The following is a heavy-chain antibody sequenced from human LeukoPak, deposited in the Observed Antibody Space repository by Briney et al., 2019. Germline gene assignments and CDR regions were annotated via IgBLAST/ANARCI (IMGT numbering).Heavy chain of an antibody. D-gene: IGHD3-16*02. CDR1: DDSFSSHY. V-gene: IGHV4-59*08. Sequence: SETLSLTCAVSDDSFSSHYWTWIRQPPGKGLEWIGYIYYSGSTNYNPSLKSRVTISVDTSKNQFSLKLSSVTAADTAVYYCARQARMGELSLFYAFDIWGQGTMVTVSS. CDR2: IYYSGST. CDR3: ARQARMGELSLFYAFDI. J-gene: IGHJ3*02.